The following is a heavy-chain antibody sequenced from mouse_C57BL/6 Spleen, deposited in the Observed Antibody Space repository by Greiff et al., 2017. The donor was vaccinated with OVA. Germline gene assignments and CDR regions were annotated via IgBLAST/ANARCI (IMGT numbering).Heavy chain of an antibody. CDR2: ISSGGSYT. D-gene: IGHD1-1*01. J-gene: IGHJ4*01. V-gene: IGHV5-6*01. Sequence: EVNVVESGGDLVKPGGSLKLSCAASGFTFSSYGMSWVRQTPDKRLEWVATISSGGSYTYYPDSVKGRFTISRDNAKNTLYLQMSSLKSEDTAMYYCARDSITTVVAMDYWGQGTSVTVSS. CDR1: GFTFSSYG. CDR3: ARDSITTVVAMDY.